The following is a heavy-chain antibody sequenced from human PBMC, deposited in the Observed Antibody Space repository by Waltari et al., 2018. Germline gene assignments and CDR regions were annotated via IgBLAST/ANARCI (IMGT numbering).Heavy chain of an antibody. CDR2: IYTSGRT. Sequence: QVQLQESGPGLVKPSETLSLTCTVSGGSISNYYWSWIRQPAGKGLEWIGRIYTSGRTNYNPSLKGRVTMSIDTSKNQFSLKLSSVTAADTAVYYCARAWKWERPPNDAFDIWGQGTMVTVSS. CDR1: GGSISNYY. CDR3: ARAWKWERPPNDAFDI. J-gene: IGHJ3*02. D-gene: IGHD1-26*01. V-gene: IGHV4-4*07.